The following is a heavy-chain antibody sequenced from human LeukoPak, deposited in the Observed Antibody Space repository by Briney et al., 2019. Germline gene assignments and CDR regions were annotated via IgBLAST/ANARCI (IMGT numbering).Heavy chain of an antibody. V-gene: IGHV4-4*02. CDR1: GGSISSSNW. Sequence: PSGTLSLTCAVSGGSISSSNWWSWVRQPPGKGLEWIGEIYHSGSTNYNPSLKSRVTISVDTSKNQFSLKLSSVTAADTAVYYCARGGFVVVPAHNKEALHYFDYWGQGTLVTVSS. J-gene: IGHJ4*02. CDR2: IYHSGST. CDR3: ARGGFVVVPAHNKEALHYFDY. D-gene: IGHD2-2*01.